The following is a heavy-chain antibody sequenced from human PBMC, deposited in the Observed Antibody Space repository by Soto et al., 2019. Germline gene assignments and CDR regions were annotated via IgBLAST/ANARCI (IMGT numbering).Heavy chain of an antibody. CDR2: IYYSGST. V-gene: IGHV4-59*01. CDR3: ARVSTYYDILTGSIIFSWFDP. D-gene: IGHD3-9*01. J-gene: IGHJ5*02. Sequence: SETLSLTCTVSGGSISSYYWSWIRQPPGKGLEWIGYIYYSGSTNYNPSLKSRVTISVDTSKNQFSLRLSSVTAADTAVYYCARVSTYYDILTGSIIFSWFDPWGQGTLVTVSS. CDR1: GGSISSYY.